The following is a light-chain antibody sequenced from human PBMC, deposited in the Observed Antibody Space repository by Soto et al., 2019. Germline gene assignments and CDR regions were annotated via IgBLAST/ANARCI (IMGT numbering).Light chain of an antibody. CDR2: DVS. V-gene: IGLV2-14*01. J-gene: IGLJ2*01. CDR3: NSYTSSNTRV. Sequence: QSLLTQPASVSGSPGQSITISCTGTSSDVGGYNYVSWYQQHPGKAPKLIIYDVSNRPSGVSNRFSGSKSGNTASLTISGLQAEDEADYYCNSYTSSNTRVFGGGTKVTVL. CDR1: SSDVGGYNY.